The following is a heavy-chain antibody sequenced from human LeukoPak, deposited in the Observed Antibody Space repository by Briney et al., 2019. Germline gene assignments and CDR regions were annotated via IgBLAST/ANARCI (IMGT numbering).Heavy chain of an antibody. CDR1: GFTFSDYY. CDR3: ARAIEATRRSTGTCNYFDY. V-gene: IGHV3-11*06. D-gene: IGHD5-12*01. CDR2: IVRSSSYT. J-gene: IGHJ4*02. Sequence: GGSLRLSCAASGFTFSDYYMSWIRQAPGKGLEWVSYIVRSSSYTNYADSVKGRFTISRDNAKNSLYLQMNSLRAGDTAVYYCARAIEATRRSTGTCNYFDYWGQGTLVTVSS.